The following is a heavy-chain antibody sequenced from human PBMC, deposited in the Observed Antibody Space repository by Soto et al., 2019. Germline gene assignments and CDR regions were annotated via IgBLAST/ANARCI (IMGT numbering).Heavy chain of an antibody. CDR1: GDTFNFYS. CDR3: ASSYGSGYRAFDY. D-gene: IGHD3-10*01. Sequence: QVQLVQSGAEVKRPGSSVTVSCKASGDTFNFYSINWVRQAPGLGLEWMGRVNPIVSMSNYAQKFQGRVTMTADKSTSPDYMKLSSLRSEDTAIYYCASSYGSGYRAFDYWGQGDQFTVSS. V-gene: IGHV1-69*02. J-gene: IGHJ4*02. CDR2: VNPIVSMS.